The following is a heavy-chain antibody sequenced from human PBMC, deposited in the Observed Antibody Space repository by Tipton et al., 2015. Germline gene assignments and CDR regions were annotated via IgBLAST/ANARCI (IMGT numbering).Heavy chain of an antibody. D-gene: IGHD3-22*01. CDR1: GGSFSGYY. CDR3: ARRTCLNMIPMRGSIDV. Sequence: TLSLTCAVSGGSFSGYYWYWIRQPPGKGLEWIGEINHSGRIKYNPSLKSRVTISVDTSKSQFSLKLSSVTAADTAVYYCARRTCLNMIPMRGSIDVWGQGTTVTVSS. J-gene: IGHJ6*02. V-gene: IGHV4-34*01. CDR2: INHSGRI.